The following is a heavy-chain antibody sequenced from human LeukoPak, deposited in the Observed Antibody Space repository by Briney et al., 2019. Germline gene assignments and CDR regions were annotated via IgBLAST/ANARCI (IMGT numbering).Heavy chain of an antibody. J-gene: IGHJ4*02. CDR1: GFTFSSYA. D-gene: IGHD5-18*01. Sequence: GGSLRLSCAASGFTFSSYAMSWVRQAPGKGLEWVSAISGSGGTTYSADSVKGRFTISRDNAKTSLYLQMNSLRAEDTAVYYCARDLSGVAGYTYGRGIDYWGQGTLVTVSS. CDR3: ARDLSGVAGYTYGRGIDY. V-gene: IGHV3-23*01. CDR2: ISGSGGTT.